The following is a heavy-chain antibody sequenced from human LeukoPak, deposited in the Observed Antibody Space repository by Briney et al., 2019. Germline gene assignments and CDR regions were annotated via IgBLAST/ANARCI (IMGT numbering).Heavy chain of an antibody. CDR1: VGSISSGGYY. CDR2: INHSGST. CDR3: ARAQLKERRAGNVYYFDY. V-gene: IGHV4-39*07. D-gene: IGHD2-2*01. J-gene: IGHJ4*02. Sequence: SETLSLTCTVSVGSISSGGYYWSWIRQHPGKGLEWMGEINHSGSTNYNPSLKSRVTISVDTSKNQFSLKLSSVTAADTAVYYCARAQLKERRAGNVYYFDYWGQGTLVTVSS.